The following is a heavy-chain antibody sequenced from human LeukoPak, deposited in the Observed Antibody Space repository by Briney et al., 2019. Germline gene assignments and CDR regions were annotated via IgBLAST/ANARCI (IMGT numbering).Heavy chain of an antibody. D-gene: IGHD1-1*01. J-gene: IGHJ4*02. CDR2: ISSSSSYI. V-gene: IGHV3-21*01. CDR3: ARPGTETGPFDY. Sequence: PGGSLRLSCAASGFTFSSYSMNWVRQAPGKGLEWVSSISSSSSYIYYADSAKGRFTISRDNAKNSLYLQMNSLRAGDTAVYYCARPGTETGPFDYWGQGTLVTVSS. CDR1: GFTFSSYS.